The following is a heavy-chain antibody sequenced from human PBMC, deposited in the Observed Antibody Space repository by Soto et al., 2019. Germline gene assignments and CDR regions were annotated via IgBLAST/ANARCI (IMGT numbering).Heavy chain of an antibody. J-gene: IGHJ5*02. CDR2: VYYIGST. Sequence: SETLSLTCTVSGGSISSYYWSWIRQPPGKGLEWIGYVYYIGSTNYSPSLKSRVTISVDTSKNQFSLKLSSVTAADTAVYYCARDIWCCEYLSNLFAPRRQRTLVTVSA. CDR1: GGSISSYY. CDR3: ARDIWCCEYLSNLFAP. V-gene: IGHV4-59*01. D-gene: IGHD2-2*01.